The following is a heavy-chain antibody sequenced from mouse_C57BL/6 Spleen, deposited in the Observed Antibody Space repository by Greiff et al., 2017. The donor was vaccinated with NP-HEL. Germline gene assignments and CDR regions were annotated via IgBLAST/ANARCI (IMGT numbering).Heavy chain of an antibody. D-gene: IGHD2-3*01. Sequence: VKLMESGAELVKPGASVKISCKASGYAFSSYWMNWVKQRPGKGLEWIGQIYPGDGDTNYNGKFKGKATLTADKSSSTAYMQLSSLTSEGSAVYFCARAYDGYYGGAYWGQGTLVTVSA. J-gene: IGHJ3*01. CDR2: IYPGDGDT. CDR1: GYAFSSYW. CDR3: ARAYDGYYGGAY. V-gene: IGHV1-80*01.